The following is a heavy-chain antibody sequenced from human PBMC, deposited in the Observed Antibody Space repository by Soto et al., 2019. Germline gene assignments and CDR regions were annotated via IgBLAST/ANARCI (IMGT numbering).Heavy chain of an antibody. V-gene: IGHV3-13*01. CDR2: IGTAGDT. Sequence: GGSLRLSCAASGFTFSSYDMHWVRQATGKGLEWVSAIGTAGDTYYPGSVKGRFTISRENAKNSLYLQMNSLRAGDTAVYYCARGADFWSGSRYYHYAYDLDVWGHGTTVTVSS. CDR3: ARGADFWSGSRYYHYAYDLDV. D-gene: IGHD3-3*01. J-gene: IGHJ6*02. CDR1: GFTFSSYD.